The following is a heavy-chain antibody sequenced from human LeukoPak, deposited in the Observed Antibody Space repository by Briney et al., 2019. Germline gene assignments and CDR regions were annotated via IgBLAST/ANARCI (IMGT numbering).Heavy chain of an antibody. Sequence: GGSLRLSCAASGFSFSSYAMSWVRQAPGKGLEWISSFSGSGGNTYYADSVKARFTIPRDNSKNTLYLQMNSLRAEDKSVYYCAKSGLNRFDYWGQGTLVTVSS. CDR2: FSGSGGNT. CDR1: GFSFSSYA. J-gene: IGHJ4*02. CDR3: AKSGLNRFDY. D-gene: IGHD2-15*01. V-gene: IGHV3-23*01.